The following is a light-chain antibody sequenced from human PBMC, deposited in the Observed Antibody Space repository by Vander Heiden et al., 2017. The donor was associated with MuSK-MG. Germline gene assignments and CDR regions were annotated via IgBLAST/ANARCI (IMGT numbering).Light chain of an antibody. J-gene: IGKJ1*01. CDR1: QSVSSS. CDR3: QQRSKWPLWT. CDR2: DSS. V-gene: IGKV3-11*01. Sequence: EIVLTQSPATLSLSPGERATLSCRVSQSVSSSLAWYQQKPGQAPRLLIYDSSNRATGIPARFSGSGSGTDFTLTISSLEPEDFAVYYCQQRSKWPLWTFGQGTKVEIK.